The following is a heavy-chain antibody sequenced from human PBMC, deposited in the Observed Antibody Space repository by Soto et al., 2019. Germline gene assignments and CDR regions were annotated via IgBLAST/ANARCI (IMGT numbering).Heavy chain of an antibody. V-gene: IGHV4-31*03. CDR3: ARGDCSGGSCYYFDY. CDR1: GGSISSGGYF. J-gene: IGHJ4*02. CDR2: IFYSGST. D-gene: IGHD2-15*01. Sequence: QVQLQESGPGLVKPSRTLSLTCSVSGGSISSGGYFWSWIRQPPGKGREWIGYIFYSGSTFYNPSLQSRVTASVDTSKNQFSLKLTSVTAADTAVYYCARGDCSGGSCYYFDYWGQGTLVTVSS.